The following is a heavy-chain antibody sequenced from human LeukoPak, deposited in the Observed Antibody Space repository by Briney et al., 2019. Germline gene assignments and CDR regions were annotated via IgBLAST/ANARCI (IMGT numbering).Heavy chain of an antibody. Sequence: PGGSLRLSCAASGFTFSSYSMNWVRQAPGKGLEWVAVISYDGSNKYYADSVKGRFTISRDNSKNTLYLQMNSLRAEDTAVYYCAKLVVVASTIDYWGQGTLVTVSS. CDR1: GFTFSSYS. J-gene: IGHJ4*02. D-gene: IGHD2-15*01. CDR2: ISYDGSNK. V-gene: IGHV3-30*18. CDR3: AKLVVVASTIDY.